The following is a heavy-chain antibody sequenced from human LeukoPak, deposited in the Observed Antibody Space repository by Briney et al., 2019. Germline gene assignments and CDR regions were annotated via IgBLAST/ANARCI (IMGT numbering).Heavy chain of an antibody. CDR2: INPNSGGT. Sequence: ASVKVSCKASGYTFTAYSMHWGRQAPGQGLEWMGWINPNSGGTNYAQKFQGRVTMTRDTSITTAYMELSRLRSDDTAVYYCARGINSSSWYGGWFDPWGQGTLVTVSS. V-gene: IGHV1-2*02. CDR1: GYTFTAYS. CDR3: ARGINSSSWYGGWFDP. D-gene: IGHD6-13*01. J-gene: IGHJ5*02.